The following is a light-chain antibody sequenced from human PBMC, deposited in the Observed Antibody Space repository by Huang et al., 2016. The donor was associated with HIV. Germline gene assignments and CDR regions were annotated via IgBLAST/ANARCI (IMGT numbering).Light chain of an antibody. CDR3: QQYYGTSWT. CDR1: QDIRGS. Sequence: DIQMTQSPTTLSASVGDRVTITCRASQDIRGSLAWYQQKPGKAPGLLLSDASKLETGIPARFRGGGSGMFYTLAITSLQSEDFATYYCQQYYGTSWTFGQGTRV. CDR2: DAS. V-gene: IGKV1-NL1*01. J-gene: IGKJ1*01.